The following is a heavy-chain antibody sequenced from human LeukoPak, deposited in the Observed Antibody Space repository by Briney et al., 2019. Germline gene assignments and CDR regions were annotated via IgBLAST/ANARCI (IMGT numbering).Heavy chain of an antibody. CDR3: ARGAHFGPEPYFDY. Sequence: GGSLRLSCAASGFTFSSYWMSWVRQAPGKGLEWVANIKQDGSEKYYVDSVKGPFTISRDNATTSLYLPMNSLTAEDTAVYYCARGAHFGPEPYFDYWGQGTLVTVSS. CDR2: IKQDGSEK. CDR1: GFTFSSYW. V-gene: IGHV3-7*01. J-gene: IGHJ4*02. D-gene: IGHD3-3*01.